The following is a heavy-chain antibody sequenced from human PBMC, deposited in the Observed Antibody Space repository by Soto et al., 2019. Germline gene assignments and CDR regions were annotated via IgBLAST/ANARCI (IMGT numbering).Heavy chain of an antibody. Sequence: ASVKVSCKASGYIFTSYGISWVRQAPGQGLEWVGRVSTYNGNTGYAQKFQGRVTMTRNTSISTAYMELSSLRSEDTAVYYCARGWGITILNWGQGTLVTVSS. D-gene: IGHD3-3*01. CDR3: ARGWGITILN. J-gene: IGHJ4*02. V-gene: IGHV1-8*01. CDR2: VSTYNGNT. CDR1: GYIFTSYG.